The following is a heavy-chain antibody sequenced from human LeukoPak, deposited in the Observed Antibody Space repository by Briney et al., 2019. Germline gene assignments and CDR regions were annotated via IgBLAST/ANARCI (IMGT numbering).Heavy chain of an antibody. J-gene: IGHJ4*02. V-gene: IGHV3-33*01. CDR1: GFTFSSYG. CDR3: ARDLTGATVTTYFDY. CDR2: IWYDGSNK. D-gene: IGHD4-17*01. Sequence: GRSLRLSCAASGFTFSSYGMHWVRQAPGKGLEWVAVIWYDGSNKCYADSVKGRVTISRDNSKNTLYLQMNSLRAEDTAVYYCARDLTGATVTTYFDYWGQGTLVTVS.